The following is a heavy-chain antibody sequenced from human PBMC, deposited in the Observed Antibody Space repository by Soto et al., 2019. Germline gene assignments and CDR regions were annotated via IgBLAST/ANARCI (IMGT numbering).Heavy chain of an antibody. V-gene: IGHV4-59*01. CDR2: IYYSGST. CDR1: GGSISNSY. J-gene: IGHJ4*02. Sequence: PEETLSLTCTVSGGSISNSYWSWIRQSPGKGLEWIGYIYYSGSTNYNPSLKSRVTISVDTSKNQFSLKLSSVTAADTAVYYCARRYGGNFDYWGQGTLVTVSS. D-gene: IGHD3-16*01. CDR3: ARRYGGNFDY.